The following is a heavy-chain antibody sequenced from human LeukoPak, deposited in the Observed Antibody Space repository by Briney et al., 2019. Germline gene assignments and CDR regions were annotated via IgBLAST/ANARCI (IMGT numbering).Heavy chain of an antibody. Sequence: SQTLSLTCTVSGGSISSGSYYWSWIRQPAGKGLEWIGRIYTSGSTNYNPSLKSRVTISVDTSKNQFSLKLSSVTAADTAVYYCARDFDGYWGQGTLVTVSS. CDR3: ARDFDGY. D-gene: IGHD3-9*01. V-gene: IGHV4-61*02. CDR1: GGSISSGSYY. J-gene: IGHJ4*02. CDR2: IYTSGST.